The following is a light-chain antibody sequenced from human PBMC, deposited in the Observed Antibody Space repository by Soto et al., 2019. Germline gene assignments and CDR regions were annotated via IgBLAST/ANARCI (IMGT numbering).Light chain of an antibody. CDR1: QSVDNNY. Sequence: EILLTQSPGTRSLSPGESATLSCRAIQSVDNNYVAWYQQKPGQAPTLLIHGASYRAAGIPDRFSGSGSGTDFTLTISRLEPEDFAVFHCQQYGNSPYTFGQGTKLEI. CDR2: GAS. V-gene: IGKV3-20*01. CDR3: QQYGNSPYT. J-gene: IGKJ2*01.